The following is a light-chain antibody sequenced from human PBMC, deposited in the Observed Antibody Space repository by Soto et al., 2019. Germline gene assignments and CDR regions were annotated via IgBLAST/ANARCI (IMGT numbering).Light chain of an antibody. V-gene: IGKV3-11*01. Sequence: EIVLTQSPSTLSLFAGDRVTLSWWASQYINTRLAWYQHRPGQAPRLLIYQTSIRAAGIPARFSASGNGTDFNLTISDVQTEDFAVYYCHQRQSWPRTFGQGTKVDIK. CDR1: QYINTR. CDR3: HQRQSWPRT. CDR2: QTS. J-gene: IGKJ1*01.